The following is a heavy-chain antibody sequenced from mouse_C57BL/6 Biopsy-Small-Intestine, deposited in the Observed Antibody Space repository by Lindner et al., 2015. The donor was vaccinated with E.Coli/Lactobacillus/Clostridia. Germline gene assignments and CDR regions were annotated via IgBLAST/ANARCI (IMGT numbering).Heavy chain of an antibody. J-gene: IGHJ4*01. CDR3: ARGGAYYSHYDAMDY. D-gene: IGHD2-12*01. V-gene: IGHV1-81*01. CDR2: IYPRSGNT. Sequence: VQLQESGTELARPGASVKLPCRASGYTFTSYGMFWVKQRTGQDLEWIGEIYPRSGNTYYNEKLKGRATLTADKSSSTAYMELRSLTSEDSAVYFCARGGAYYSHYDAMDYWGQGTSVTVSS. CDR1: GYTFTSYG.